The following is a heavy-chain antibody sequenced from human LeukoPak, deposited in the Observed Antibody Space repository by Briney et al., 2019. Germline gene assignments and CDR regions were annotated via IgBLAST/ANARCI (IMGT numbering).Heavy chain of an antibody. Sequence: ASVKVSCKASGYTFTGYYMHWVRQAPGQGLEWMGWINPNSGGTNYAQKFQGRVTMTRDTSISTAYMELSRLRSDDTAVYYCARDFSDQLLYGEDYWGQGTLVTVSS. V-gene: IGHV1-2*02. J-gene: IGHJ4*02. CDR1: GYTFTGYY. CDR2: INPNSGGT. D-gene: IGHD2-2*02. CDR3: ARDFSDQLLYGEDY.